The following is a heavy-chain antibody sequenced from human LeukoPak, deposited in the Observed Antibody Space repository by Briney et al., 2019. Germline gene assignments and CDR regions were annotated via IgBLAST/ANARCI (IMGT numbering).Heavy chain of an antibody. Sequence: GGSLRLSCAASGFTFSSYGMHWVRQAPGKGLEWVAFIRYDGSNKYYADSVKGRFTISRDNSKNTLYLQMNSLRAEDAAVYYCAKVGPGARGVIPYYFDYWGQGTPVTVSS. D-gene: IGHD3-10*01. J-gene: IGHJ4*02. CDR1: GFTFSSYG. V-gene: IGHV3-30*02. CDR3: AKVGPGARGVIPYYFDY. CDR2: IRYDGSNK.